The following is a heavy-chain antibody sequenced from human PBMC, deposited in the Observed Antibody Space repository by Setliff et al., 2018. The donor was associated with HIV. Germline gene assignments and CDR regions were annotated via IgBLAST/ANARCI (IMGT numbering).Heavy chain of an antibody. CDR3: ARVTVGPGGNYFDY. D-gene: IGHD4-17*01. CDR2: INWNGGST. CDR1: GLTFDDFG. V-gene: IGHV3-20*04. J-gene: IGHJ4*02. Sequence: GGSLRLSCAASGLTFDDFGMSWVRQAPGKGLEWVSGINWNGGSTNYAGSARGRFTISRDNAKNSLYLHMNSLRAEDTALYYCARVTVGPGGNYFDYWGQGTLVTSPQ.